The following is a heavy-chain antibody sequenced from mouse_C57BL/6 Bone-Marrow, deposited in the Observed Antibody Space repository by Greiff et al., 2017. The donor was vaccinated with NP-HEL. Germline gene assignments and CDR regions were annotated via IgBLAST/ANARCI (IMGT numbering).Heavy chain of an antibody. Sequence: VQLQQSGAELVKPGASVKISCKASGYAFSSSWMNWVKQRPGKGLEWIGQIYPGDGDPNYNGKFKGKATLTADKSSSTAYMQLSSLTSEDSAVYFCARGNYYGSSYDAMDYWGQGTSVTVSS. V-gene: IGHV1-80*01. D-gene: IGHD1-1*01. CDR1: GYAFSSSW. J-gene: IGHJ4*01. CDR3: ARGNYYGSSYDAMDY. CDR2: IYPGDGDP.